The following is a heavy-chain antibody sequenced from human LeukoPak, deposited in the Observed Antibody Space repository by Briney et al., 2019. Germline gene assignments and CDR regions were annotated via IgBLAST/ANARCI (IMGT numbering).Heavy chain of an antibody. CDR3: ATYSYQLTRIDS. CDR2: IYPGDSDT. CDR1: GYSFTTYW. V-gene: IGHV5-51*01. D-gene: IGHD2-15*01. J-gene: IGHJ4*02. Sequence: GESLKISCKASGYSFTTYWIGWVRPMPGKGLEWMGVIYPGDSDTRYSPSFQGQVTISADKSISTAYLQWSTLTASDTAIYYCATYSYQLTRIDSWGQGTLVTVSS.